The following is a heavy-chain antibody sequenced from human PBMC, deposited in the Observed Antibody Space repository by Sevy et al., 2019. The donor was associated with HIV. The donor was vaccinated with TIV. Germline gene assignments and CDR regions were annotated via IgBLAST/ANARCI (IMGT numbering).Heavy chain of an antibody. CDR1: GFAFSTHA. J-gene: IGHJ4*01. CDR3: ARDGGYSIKWYPLY. Sequence: GGSLRLSCAASGFAFSTHAMHWVRQAPGKGLEWVAVISYEGTETFYAASVAGRFTISRDNSKNMLSLQINSLKPEETAVYYCARDGGYSIKWYPLYWGHGTLVTVSS. V-gene: IGHV3-30-3*01. D-gene: IGHD1-26*01. CDR2: ISYEGTET.